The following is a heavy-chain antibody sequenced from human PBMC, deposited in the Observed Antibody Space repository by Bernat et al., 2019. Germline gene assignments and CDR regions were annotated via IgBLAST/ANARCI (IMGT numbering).Heavy chain of an antibody. J-gene: IGHJ4*02. Sequence: EVQLVESGGGLVKPGGSLRLSCAASGFTFGNAWMSWVRQAPGKGLEWVGRIKSKTDGGTTDYAAPVKGRFTISRDDSKNTLYLQMNSLKTEDTAVYYCTTEDAFWSGYPEPLDYWGQGTLVTVSS. V-gene: IGHV3-15*01. CDR1: GFTFGNAW. CDR2: IKSKTDGGTT. CDR3: TTEDAFWSGYPEPLDY. D-gene: IGHD3-3*01.